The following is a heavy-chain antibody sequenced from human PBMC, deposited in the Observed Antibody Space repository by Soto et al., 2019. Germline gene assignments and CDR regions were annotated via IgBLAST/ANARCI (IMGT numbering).Heavy chain of an antibody. CDR2: IWHVGGNK. CDR3: ARDGDVNTGFGKEY. Sequence: WGSLRLSCAALDFALLSYGIHVVRRSPWKGFEWVAFIWHVGGNKFSAESVKGRFTISRDNSTNTLYLKMTSLRAGDPARYYFARDGDVNTGFGKEYWGQGTLVTGPS. CDR1: DFALLSYG. J-gene: IGHJ4*02. V-gene: IGHV3-33*01. D-gene: IGHD3-16*01.